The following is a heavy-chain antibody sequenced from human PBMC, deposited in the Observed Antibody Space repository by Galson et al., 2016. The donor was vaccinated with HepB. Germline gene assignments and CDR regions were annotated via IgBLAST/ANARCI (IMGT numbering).Heavy chain of an antibody. V-gene: IGHV4-39*01. Sequence: SETLSLTCTVSGGSISSSIYYWGWIRQPPGKGLEWIGSLYYSGNTYYNPSLKSRVTISVDTSKNQFSLKLSSVTAADTAVYYCARHPRTITIFGVVISPFDYWAQGTLVTVSS. D-gene: IGHD3-3*01. CDR2: LYYSGNT. J-gene: IGHJ4*02. CDR1: GGSISSSIYY. CDR3: ARHPRTITIFGVVISPFDY.